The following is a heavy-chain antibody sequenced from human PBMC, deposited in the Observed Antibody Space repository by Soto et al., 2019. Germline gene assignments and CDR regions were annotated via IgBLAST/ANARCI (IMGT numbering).Heavy chain of an antibody. CDR3: ARDSIAVADHYYYYSMDV. CDR1: GGSIISSSYY. J-gene: IGHJ6*02. Sequence: SETLSLTCTVSGGSIISSSYYWGWIRQPPGKGLEWIGSIYYSGSTYYNPSLKSRVTISVDTSKNQFSLKLSSVTAADTAVYYCARDSIAVADHYYYYSMDVWGQGTTVTVSS. CDR2: IYYSGST. D-gene: IGHD6-19*01. V-gene: IGHV4-39*02.